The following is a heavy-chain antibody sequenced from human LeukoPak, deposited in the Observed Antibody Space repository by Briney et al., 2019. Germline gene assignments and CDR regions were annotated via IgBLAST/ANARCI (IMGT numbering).Heavy chain of an antibody. CDR1: GWTFSGYY. V-gene: IGHV4-34*08. D-gene: IGHD5-18*01. Sequence: SETLSLTCAVSGWTFSGYYWSWIRQPPGKGLEWIGVIKHSGGTKYNPSLMSRVTISVDTTTNHFSLKLSYMPTADATVYYFAGRACIQLWLRYWGQGTLVTVSS. J-gene: IGHJ4*01. CDR2: IKHSGGT. CDR3: AGRACIQLWLRY.